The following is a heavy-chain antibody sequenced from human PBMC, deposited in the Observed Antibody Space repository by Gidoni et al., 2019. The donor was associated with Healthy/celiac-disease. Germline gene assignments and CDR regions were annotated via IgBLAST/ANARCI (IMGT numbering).Heavy chain of an antibody. CDR1: GGSISSSSYY. D-gene: IGHD3-22*01. Sequence: QLQLQESGPGLVKPSETLSLTCTVSGGSISSSSYYWGWIRQPPGKGLEWIGSIYYSGSTYYNPSLKSRVTISVDTSKNQFSLKLSSVTAADTAVYYCASGDDDSSGYQLPYFDYWGQGTLVTVSS. CDR2: IYYSGST. V-gene: IGHV4-39*01. CDR3: ASGDDDSSGYQLPYFDY. J-gene: IGHJ4*02.